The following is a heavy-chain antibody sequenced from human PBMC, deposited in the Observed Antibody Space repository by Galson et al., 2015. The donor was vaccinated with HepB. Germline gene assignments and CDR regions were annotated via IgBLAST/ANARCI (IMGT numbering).Heavy chain of an antibody. V-gene: IGHV1-18*01. J-gene: IGHJ5*02. D-gene: IGHD3-9*01. Sequence: SVKVSGKDSGYNFNRSGIRWVRQAPGQGLEWMGWISAYNGNTNYAQKLQGRVTMTTDTSTSTAYMELRSLRSDDTAVYYCARGLRYFDWFNWFDPWGQGTLVTVSS. CDR2: ISAYNGNT. CDR1: GYNFNRSG. CDR3: ARGLRYFDWFNWFDP.